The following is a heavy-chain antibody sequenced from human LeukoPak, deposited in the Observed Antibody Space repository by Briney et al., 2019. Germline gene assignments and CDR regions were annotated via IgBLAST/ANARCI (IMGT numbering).Heavy chain of an antibody. CDR1: GFTFSSYE. Sequence: GGSLRLSCAASGFTFSSYEMNWVRQAPGKGLEWVSYISSSGSTIYYADSVKGRFTISRDNAKNSLYLQMNSLRAEDTGVYYCARGAGSSWIRSPRYFDYWGQGTLVTVSS. V-gene: IGHV3-48*03. D-gene: IGHD6-13*01. J-gene: IGHJ4*02. CDR2: ISSSGSTI. CDR3: ARGAGSSWIRSPRYFDY.